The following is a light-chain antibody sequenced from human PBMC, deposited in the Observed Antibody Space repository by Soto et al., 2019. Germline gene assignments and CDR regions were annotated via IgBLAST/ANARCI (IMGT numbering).Light chain of an antibody. CDR2: AAS. CDR3: QQVSNFPPIT. Sequence: QSPSTLSASVGDRVVITCRASQSITTWLAWYQQKPAKAPKLLIYAASSLQSGVPSRFSGTGSGTDFTLTISSLQPEDFATYYCQQVSNFPPITFGQGTRLEIK. V-gene: IGKV1-12*01. CDR1: QSITTW. J-gene: IGKJ5*01.